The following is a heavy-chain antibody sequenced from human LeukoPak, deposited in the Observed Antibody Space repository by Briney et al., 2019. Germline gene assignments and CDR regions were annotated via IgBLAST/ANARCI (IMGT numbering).Heavy chain of an antibody. Sequence: SVKVSCKASGFTFTSSDVQWVRQARGQRLEWIGWIVVGSGNTNYAQKFQERVTITRDMSTSTAYMELSSLRSEDTAVYYCAADLGATTGFDYWGQGTLVTVSS. J-gene: IGHJ4*02. CDR2: IVVGSGNT. CDR1: GFTFTSSD. V-gene: IGHV1-58*01. D-gene: IGHD1-26*01. CDR3: AADLGATTGFDY.